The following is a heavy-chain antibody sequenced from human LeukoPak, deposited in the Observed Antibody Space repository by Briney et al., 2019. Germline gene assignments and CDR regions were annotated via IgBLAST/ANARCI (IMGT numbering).Heavy chain of an antibody. J-gene: IGHJ4*02. D-gene: IGHD2-2*01. CDR3: ARGMGEVAVVVPAGKTFDY. Sequence: SETLSLTCAVYGGSFSGYYWSWIRQPPGKGLEWIGEINHSGSTNYNPSLKSRVTISVDTSKNQFSLKLSSVTAADTAVYYCARGMGEVAVVVPAGKTFDYWGQGTLVTVSS. CDR1: GGSFSGYY. V-gene: IGHV4-34*01. CDR2: INHSGST.